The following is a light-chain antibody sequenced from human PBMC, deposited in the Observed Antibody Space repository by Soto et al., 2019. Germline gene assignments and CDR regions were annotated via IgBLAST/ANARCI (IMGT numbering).Light chain of an antibody. Sequence: EIVLTQSPGTLSLSPGERATLACRASQSVRSNYLAWYQQKPGQAPRLLIYGASSRATGIPDRFSGSGSGTDFTLTISRLEPEDLGMYYCQQYHTSPLMFGQGTKVEIK. CDR2: GAS. J-gene: IGKJ1*01. CDR3: QQYHTSPLM. V-gene: IGKV3-20*01. CDR1: QSVRSNY.